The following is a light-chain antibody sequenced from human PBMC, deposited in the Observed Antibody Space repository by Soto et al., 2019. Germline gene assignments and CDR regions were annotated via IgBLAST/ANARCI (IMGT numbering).Light chain of an antibody. CDR2: EVR. CDR1: MRDVGAYNL. J-gene: IGLJ3*02. V-gene: IGLV2-14*01. Sequence: QSALTQPASVSGSAGQSITISCSGTMRDVGAYNLVSWYQQHPGTAPKLIIYEVRNRPSGISSRFSGSMSGNTAFLPIPGLQPEDEGDYYYSPYTARNPRVFGGGTQLHVL. CDR3: SPYTARNPRV.